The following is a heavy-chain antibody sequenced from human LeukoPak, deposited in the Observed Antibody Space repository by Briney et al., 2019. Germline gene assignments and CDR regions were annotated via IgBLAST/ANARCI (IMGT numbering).Heavy chain of an antibody. J-gene: IGHJ4*02. CDR1: GFTFSSYS. Sequence: PGGSLRLSCAASGFTFSSYSMNWVRQAPGKGLEWVSSISSSSSYIYYADSVKGRFTISRDNAKNSLYLRMNSLRADDTAVYYCARESSPGYSYGYPLAYWGQGTLVTVSS. D-gene: IGHD5-18*01. V-gene: IGHV3-21*01. CDR3: ARESSPGYSYGYPLAY. CDR2: ISSSSSYI.